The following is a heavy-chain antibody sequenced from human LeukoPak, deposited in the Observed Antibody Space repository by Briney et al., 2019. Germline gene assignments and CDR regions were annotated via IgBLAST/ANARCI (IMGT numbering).Heavy chain of an antibody. D-gene: IGHD6-13*01. CDR3: AKAGGIAEPYYFDY. CDR1: GFTFDDYA. CDR2: ISWNSGSI. Sequence: GGSLRLSCAASGFTFDDYAMHWVRQAPGKGLEWVSGISWNSGSIGYADSVKGRFTISRDNAKNSLYLQMNSQRAEDMALYYCAKAGGIAEPYYFDYWGQGTLVTVSS. V-gene: IGHV3-9*03. J-gene: IGHJ4*02.